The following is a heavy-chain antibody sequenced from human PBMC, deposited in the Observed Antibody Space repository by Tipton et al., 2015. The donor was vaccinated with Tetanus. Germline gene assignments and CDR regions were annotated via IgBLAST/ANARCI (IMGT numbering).Heavy chain of an antibody. Sequence: TLSLTCTVSGGSISSYYWSWIRQPAGKGLEWIGRIYTSGSTNYNPSLKSRVTISVDTSKNQFSLKLSSVTAADTAVYYCARGPIVYSSSLSGFDPWGQGTLVTVSS. CDR2: IYTSGST. D-gene: IGHD6-13*01. CDR1: GGSISSYY. CDR3: ARGPIVYSSSLSGFDP. J-gene: IGHJ5*02. V-gene: IGHV4-4*07.